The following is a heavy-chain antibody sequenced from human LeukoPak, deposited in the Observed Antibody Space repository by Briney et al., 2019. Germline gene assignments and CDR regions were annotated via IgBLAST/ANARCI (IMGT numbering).Heavy chain of an antibody. J-gene: IGHJ3*02. CDR1: GYTFTSYY. Sequence: ASVKVSCKASGYTFTSYYMHWVRQAPGQGLEWMGIINPSGGSTSYAQKFQGRVTMTEDTSTDTAYMELSSLRSEDTAAYYCATLSIAAAEDTFDIWGQGTMVTVSS. CDR3: ATLSIAAAEDTFDI. V-gene: IGHV1-46*01. D-gene: IGHD6-13*01. CDR2: INPSGGST.